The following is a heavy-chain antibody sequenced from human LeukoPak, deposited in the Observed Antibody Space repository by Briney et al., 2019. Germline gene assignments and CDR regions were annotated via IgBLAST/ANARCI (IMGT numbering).Heavy chain of an antibody. CDR2: INQDDNEK. CDR1: GFTFSSYW. CDR3: ARGLYGSGRRSLMAH. Sequence: TGGSLRLSCAASGFTFSSYWMSWVRQAPGKGLEWVANINQDDNEKYYLDSVKGRFTISRDNAETSLFLQMTSLRVEDTAIYYCARGLYGSGRRSLMAHWGPGTLVAVSS. D-gene: IGHD3-10*01. J-gene: IGHJ4*02. V-gene: IGHV3-7*01.